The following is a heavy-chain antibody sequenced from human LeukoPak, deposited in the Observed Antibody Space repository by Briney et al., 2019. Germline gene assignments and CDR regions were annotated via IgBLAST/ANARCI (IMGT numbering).Heavy chain of an antibody. CDR2: IYSSGSTI. CDR1: GFTFSDYY. D-gene: IGHD2-2*01. Sequence: AGSLRLTCTASGFTFSDYYMSWIRQAAGRGLEWVSYIYSSGSTIYYADSLKGPSTTSRDNAKNSLYLQINSLRAEDTAVYYCPRLGSTRSYYYYYGMDVWGQGTTVTVSS. CDR3: PRLGSTRSYYYYYGMDV. V-gene: IGHV3-11*01. J-gene: IGHJ6*01.